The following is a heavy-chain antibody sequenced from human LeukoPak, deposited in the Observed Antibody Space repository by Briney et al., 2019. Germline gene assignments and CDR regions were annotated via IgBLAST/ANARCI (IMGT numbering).Heavy chain of an antibody. CDR2: AYYRSKWSI. V-gene: IGHV6-1*01. D-gene: IGHD3-10*01. CDR1: GDSVSGSPAV. J-gene: IGHJ4*02. CDR3: ARGAVRGGTNFDY. Sequence: SQTLSLTCAISGDSVSGSPAVWNWIRQSPSRGLEWLRRAYYRSKWSIDYALSVKGRITITPDTSKNQFSLQLNSVTAEDTAVYYCARGAVRGGTNFDYWGQGTLVTVSS.